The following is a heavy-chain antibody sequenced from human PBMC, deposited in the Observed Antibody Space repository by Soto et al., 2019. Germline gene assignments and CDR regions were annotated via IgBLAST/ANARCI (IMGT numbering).Heavy chain of an antibody. CDR2: ISAYNGNT. CDR1: GYTLTRYG. D-gene: IGHD6-25*01. V-gene: IGHV1-18*04. CDR3: ARDKLPYSGAYYFDY. Sequence: SVKVYSKAPGYTLTRYGISWVRPAPGQGLEWMGWISAYNGNTNYAQKLQGRVTMTTDTSTSTAYMELRSLRSDDTAVYYCARDKLPYSGAYYFDYWGQGTLVTVSS. J-gene: IGHJ4*02.